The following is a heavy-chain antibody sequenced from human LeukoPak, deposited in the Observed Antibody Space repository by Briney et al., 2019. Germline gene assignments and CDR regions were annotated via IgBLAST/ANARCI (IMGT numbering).Heavy chain of an antibody. CDR3: ARDPNPRTIFGVVPDY. D-gene: IGHD3-3*01. CDR2: IKRDGSEK. V-gene: IGHV3-7*01. Sequence: GGSLRLSCAASRFTFNTYWMSWVRQAPGKGLEWVATIKRDGSEKYYVDPVKGRFTISRDNAKNSLYLQMNSLRVEDTAVYYCARDPNPRTIFGVVPDYWGQGTLVTVSS. CDR1: RFTFNTYW. J-gene: IGHJ4*02.